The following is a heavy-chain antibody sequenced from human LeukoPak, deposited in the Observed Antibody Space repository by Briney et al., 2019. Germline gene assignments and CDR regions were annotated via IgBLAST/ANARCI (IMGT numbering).Heavy chain of an antibody. CDR1: GSTFSSYW. CDR2: LNSDGSST. CDR3: SRRWLQHAFDI. Sequence: GGSLKLSCAASGSTFSSYWMHWVRQTPGKGLVWVSRLNSDGSSTSYADPVKGRFTISRDNAKNTLYLQMNSLRAEDTAVYYCSRRWLQHAFDIWGQGTMVTVSS. D-gene: IGHD5-24*01. J-gene: IGHJ3*02. V-gene: IGHV3-74*01.